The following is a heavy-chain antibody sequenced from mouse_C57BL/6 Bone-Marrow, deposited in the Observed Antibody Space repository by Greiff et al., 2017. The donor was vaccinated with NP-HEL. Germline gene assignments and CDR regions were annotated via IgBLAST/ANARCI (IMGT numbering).Heavy chain of an antibody. CDR2: ISSGGSYT. CDR3: AIPPFDY. J-gene: IGHJ2*01. Sequence: DVQLVESGGDLVKPGGSLKLSCAASGFTFSSYGMSWVRQTPDKRLEWVATISSGGSYTYYPDSVKGRFTISRDNAKNTLYLQMSSLKSEDTAMYYCAIPPFDYWGQGTTLTVSS. V-gene: IGHV5-6*01. CDR1: GFTFSSYG.